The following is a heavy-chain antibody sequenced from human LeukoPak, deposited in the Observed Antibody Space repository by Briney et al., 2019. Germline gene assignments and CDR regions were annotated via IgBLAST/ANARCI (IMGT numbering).Heavy chain of an antibody. V-gene: IGHV1-46*01. CDR3: ARDRGGGSGYYPYFDY. CDR1: GYTFTSYF. Sequence: GASVKVSCKASGYTFTSYFMHWVRQAPGQGLEWMGLINPRGGSTRYAQKFQGRVTMTRDTSTSTVYMELSSLRSEDTAMYYCARDRGGGSGYYPYFDYWGQGTLVTVSS. J-gene: IGHJ4*02. CDR2: INPRGGST. D-gene: IGHD3-22*01.